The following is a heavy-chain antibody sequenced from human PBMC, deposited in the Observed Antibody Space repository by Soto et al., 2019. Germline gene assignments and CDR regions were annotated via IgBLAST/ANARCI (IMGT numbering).Heavy chain of an antibody. CDR3: AKDRFMAAAGLLFDY. V-gene: IGHV3-23*01. Sequence: GGSLRVSCAASGLNFISYAMSWVRKAPGKGLEWVSAISGSGGSTYYADSVKGRFTISRDNSKNTLYLQMNSLRAEDTAVYYCAKDRFMAAAGLLFDYWGQGTLVTVSS. CDR1: GLNFISYA. CDR2: ISGSGGST. D-gene: IGHD6-13*01. J-gene: IGHJ4*02.